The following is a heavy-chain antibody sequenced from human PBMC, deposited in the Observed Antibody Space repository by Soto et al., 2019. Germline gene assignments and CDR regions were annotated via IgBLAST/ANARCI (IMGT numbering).Heavy chain of an antibody. D-gene: IGHD4-17*01. V-gene: IGHV4-34*01. CDR3: ASVDYGDYDY. J-gene: IGHJ4*02. CDR1: GGSFSGYY. Sequence: SETLSLTCAVYGGSFSGYYWSWIRQPPGKGLEWIGEINHSGSTNYNPSLKSRVTISVDTSKNQFSLKLSSVTAADTAVYYCASVDYGDYDYWGQGTLVTVSS. CDR2: INHSGST.